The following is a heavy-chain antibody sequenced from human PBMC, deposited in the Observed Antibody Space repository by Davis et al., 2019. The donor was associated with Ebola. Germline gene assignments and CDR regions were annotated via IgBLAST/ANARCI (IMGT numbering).Heavy chain of an antibody. CDR2: VIPMFGTS. V-gene: IGHV1-69*13. Sequence: SVKVSCKASGYTFTSYGITWVRQAPGQGLEWMGGVIPMFGTSKYAQKFQDRVTITADESTNTAYMELSSLRSDDTAVYYCARGRPWLWVATPVRFDSWGLGTLVIVSS. CDR3: ARGRPWLWVATPVRFDS. D-gene: IGHD5-12*01. J-gene: IGHJ4*02. CDR1: GYTFTSYG.